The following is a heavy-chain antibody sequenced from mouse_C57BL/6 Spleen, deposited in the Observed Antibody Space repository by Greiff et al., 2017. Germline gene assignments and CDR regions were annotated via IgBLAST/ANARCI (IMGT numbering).Heavy chain of an antibody. CDR3: ARDGGGLAMDY. CDR2: INYDGSST. J-gene: IGHJ4*01. Sequence: EVMLVESEGGLVQPGSSMKLSCTASGFTFSDYYMAWVRQVPEKGLEWVANINYDGSSTYYLDSLKSRFIISRDNAKNILYLQMSSLKSEDTATYYCARDGGGLAMDYWGQGTSVTVSS. CDR1: GFTFSDYY. V-gene: IGHV5-16*01.